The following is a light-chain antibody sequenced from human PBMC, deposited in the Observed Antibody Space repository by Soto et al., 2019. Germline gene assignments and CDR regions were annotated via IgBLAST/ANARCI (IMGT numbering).Light chain of an antibody. V-gene: IGKV3-11*01. CDR3: HQRSNWPLT. CDR1: QSVSSY. Sequence: EVVLTQSPDTLPLSPGGSATLSCRASQSVSSYLAWYQQRPGQALRLLIYDVSKRATGIPARFSGSGSRTDFTLTITSLEPEDFAIYFCHQRSNWPLTFGGGTKLEIK. J-gene: IGKJ4*01. CDR2: DVS.